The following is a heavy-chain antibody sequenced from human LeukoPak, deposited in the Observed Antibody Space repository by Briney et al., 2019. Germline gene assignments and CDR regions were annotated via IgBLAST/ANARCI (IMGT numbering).Heavy chain of an antibody. Sequence: GGSLRLSCAASGFTFTDYYMSWIRQAPGKGLEWVSYISNIDSMRYYTDSVKGRFTISRDNAKNSLHLQLTSLRAEDTAVYYCARRSGVHAFDMWGQGTMVTVSP. CDR2: ISNIDSMR. J-gene: IGHJ3*02. CDR1: GFTFTDYY. V-gene: IGHV3-11*04. D-gene: IGHD3-10*01. CDR3: ARRSGVHAFDM.